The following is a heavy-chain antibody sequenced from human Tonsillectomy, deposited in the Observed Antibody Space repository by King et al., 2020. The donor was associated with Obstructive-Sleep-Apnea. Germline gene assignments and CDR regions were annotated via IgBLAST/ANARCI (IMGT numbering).Heavy chain of an antibody. Sequence: VQLQESGPGLVKPSQTLSLTCTVSGVSISSGGYYWNWIRQHPGKGLEWIGYIYTSGSTHYNPSLKGRVTISVDTSKNQFSLRLTSVTAADTAMYYCARGRATTVITPYYWGPGTLVTVSS. D-gene: IGHD4-23*01. CDR2: IYTSGST. J-gene: IGHJ4*02. CDR3: ARGRATTVITPYY. CDR1: GVSISSGGYY. V-gene: IGHV4-31*03.